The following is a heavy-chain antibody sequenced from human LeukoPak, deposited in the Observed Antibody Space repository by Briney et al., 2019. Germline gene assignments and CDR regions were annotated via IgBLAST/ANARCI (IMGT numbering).Heavy chain of an antibody. Sequence: GGSLRLSCAASGFTLSTYWMTWVRQAPGKGLEWVANIKQDGSEKYYVDSVKGRFTISRDNAKNSLYLQMNSLRAEDTAVYYCAELGITMIGGVWGKGTTVTISS. V-gene: IGHV3-7*01. CDR2: IKQDGSEK. CDR1: GFTLSTYW. J-gene: IGHJ6*04. CDR3: AELGITMIGGV. D-gene: IGHD3-10*02.